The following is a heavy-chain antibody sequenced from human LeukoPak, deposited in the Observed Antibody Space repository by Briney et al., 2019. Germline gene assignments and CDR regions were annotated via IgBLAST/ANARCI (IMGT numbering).Heavy chain of an antibody. CDR1: GFTFSSYA. CDR2: ISYDGSKK. J-gene: IGHJ3*02. Sequence: GGSLRLSCAASGFTFSSYAMHWVRQAPGKGLEWVAVISYDGSKKYYADSVKGRFTISRDNSKNTLYLQMNSLRAEDTAVYYCARDCGGDCYTAFDIWGQGTMVTVSS. V-gene: IGHV3-30*04. D-gene: IGHD2-21*02. CDR3: ARDCGGDCYTAFDI.